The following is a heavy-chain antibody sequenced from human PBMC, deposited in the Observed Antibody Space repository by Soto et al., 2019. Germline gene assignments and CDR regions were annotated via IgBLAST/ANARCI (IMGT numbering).Heavy chain of an antibody. CDR1: GFTFSYYY. Sequence: LRLSCSASGFTFSYYYMIWIRQAPGKGLEWVSYISSSGSTIYYADSVKGRFTISRDNAKNSLYLQMNSLRAEDTAVYYCARVGILTGSDYWGQGTLVTVSS. V-gene: IGHV3-11*01. CDR2: ISSSGSTI. CDR3: ARVGILTGSDY. J-gene: IGHJ4*02. D-gene: IGHD3-9*01.